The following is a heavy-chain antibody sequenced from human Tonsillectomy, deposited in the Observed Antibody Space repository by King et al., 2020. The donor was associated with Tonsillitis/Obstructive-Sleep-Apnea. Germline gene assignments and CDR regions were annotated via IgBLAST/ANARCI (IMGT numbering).Heavy chain of an antibody. CDR1: GGSISSYY. CDR3: ARVPTGLYYYYYMDV. D-gene: IGHD3-9*01. CDR2: IYYSGST. V-gene: IGHV4-59*08. Sequence: VQLQESGPGLVKPSETLSLTCTVSGGSISSYYWSWIRQPPGKGLEWIGYIYYSGSTNYNPSLKSRVTISVDTSKNQFSLKLSSVTAADTAGYYCARVPTGLYYYYYMDVWGKGTTVTVSS. J-gene: IGHJ6*03.